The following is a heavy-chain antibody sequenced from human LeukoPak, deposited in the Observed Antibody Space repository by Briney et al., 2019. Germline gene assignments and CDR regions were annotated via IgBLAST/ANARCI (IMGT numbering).Heavy chain of an antibody. CDR3: ARVQSPPTNWFDP. CDR2: ISAYNGNT. CDR1: GYTFTSYG. J-gene: IGHJ5*02. V-gene: IGHV1-18*01. D-gene: IGHD5-24*01. Sequence: ASVKVSCKASGYTFTSYGISWVRQAPGQGLEWMGWISAYNGNTNYAQKLQGRVTMTTDTSTSTAYMELSSLRSEDTAVYYCARVQSPPTNWFDPWGQGTLVTVSS.